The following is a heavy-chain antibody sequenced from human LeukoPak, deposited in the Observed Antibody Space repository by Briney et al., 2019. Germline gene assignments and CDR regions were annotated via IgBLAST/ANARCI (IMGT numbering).Heavy chain of an antibody. V-gene: IGHV1-2*02. Sequence: GASVKVSCKASAYTFSGYYIHWVRQAPGQGLEWMGWINFNSGGKIFAEKFQDRVTMARGTSISTAYMELSRLRSDDTAVYYCARQIVSGSMGCDFWGQGTLVTVSS. CDR1: AYTFSGYY. J-gene: IGHJ4*02. D-gene: IGHD2-21*01. CDR2: INFNSGGK. CDR3: ARQIVSGSMGCDF.